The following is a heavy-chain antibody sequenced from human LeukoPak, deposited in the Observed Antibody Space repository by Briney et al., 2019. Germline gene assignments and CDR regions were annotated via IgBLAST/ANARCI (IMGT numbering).Heavy chain of an antibody. CDR1: GFTLHSCA. CDR3: AKQRPYYDFWGPFDY. V-gene: IGHV3-23*01. CDR2: ISASGGRT. J-gene: IGHJ4*02. D-gene: IGHD3/OR15-3a*01. Sequence: PGGSLRLSCAAFGFTLHSCAVSWVRQAPGKGPEWVAIISASGGRTYHADSVQGRFIISRDTSDNTVYLHMNSLRAEDTAVYYCAKQRPYYDFWGPFDYWGQGIPVLVSS.